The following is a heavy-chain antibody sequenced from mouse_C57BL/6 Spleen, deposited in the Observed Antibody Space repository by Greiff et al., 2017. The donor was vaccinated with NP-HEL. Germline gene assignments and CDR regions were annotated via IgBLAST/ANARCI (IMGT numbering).Heavy chain of an antibody. Sequence: QVQLQQPGAELVRPGTSVKLSCKASGYTFTSYWMHWVKQRPGQGLEWIGVIDPSDSYTNYNQKFKGKATLTVDTSSSTAYMQLSSLTSEDSAVYYCEGLRRDYAMDYWGQGTSVTVSS. CDR3: EGLRRDYAMDY. D-gene: IGHD2-2*01. V-gene: IGHV1-59*01. CDR2: IDPSDSYT. CDR1: GYTFTSYW. J-gene: IGHJ4*01.